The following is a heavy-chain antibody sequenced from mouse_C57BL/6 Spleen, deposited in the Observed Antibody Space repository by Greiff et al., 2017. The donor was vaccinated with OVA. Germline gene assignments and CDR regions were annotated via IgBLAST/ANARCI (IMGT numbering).Heavy chain of an antibody. Sequence: VQLQQSGPELVKPGASVKISCKASGYAFSSSWMNWVKQRPGKGLEWIGRIYPGDGDTNYNGKFKGKATLTADKSSSTAYMQLSSLTSEDSAVYFCARGVITTVAHDYWGQGTTLTVSS. V-gene: IGHV1-82*01. D-gene: IGHD1-1*01. J-gene: IGHJ2*01. CDR2: IYPGDGDT. CDR3: ARGVITTVAHDY. CDR1: GYAFSSSW.